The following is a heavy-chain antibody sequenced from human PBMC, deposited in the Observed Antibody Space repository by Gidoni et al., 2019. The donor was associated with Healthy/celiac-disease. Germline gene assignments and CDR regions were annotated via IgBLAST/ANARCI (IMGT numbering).Heavy chain of an antibody. CDR1: GFTFSRYA. CDR3: AKQSHDVWFGELAIDY. J-gene: IGHJ4*02. V-gene: IGHV3-23*01. Sequence: EVQLLESGGGLVQPGGSLRLSCAASGFTFSRYALGVVRQAPGKGLEWVSAISGSGGSTYYADSVKGRFTISRDNSKNTLYLQMNSLRAEDTAVYYCAKQSHDVWFGELAIDYWGQGTLVTVSS. CDR2: ISGSGGST. D-gene: IGHD3-10*01.